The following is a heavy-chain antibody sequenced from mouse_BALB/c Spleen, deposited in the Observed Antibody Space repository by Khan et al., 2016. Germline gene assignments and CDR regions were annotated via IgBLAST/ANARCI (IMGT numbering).Heavy chain of an antibody. Sequence: QVQLKESGPGLVAPSQSLSITCTVSGFSIIAYGVNWVRQPPGKGLEWLGMIWGDGSTDYNSALKYRLTITKDNSKSHVFLKLNSLQTDDTAKYYCARDGWGYYAMDYWGQGTSVTVSS. J-gene: IGHJ4*01. CDR2: IWGDGST. D-gene: IGHD2-2*01. V-gene: IGHV2-6-7*01. CDR1: GFSIIAYG. CDR3: ARDGWGYYAMDY.